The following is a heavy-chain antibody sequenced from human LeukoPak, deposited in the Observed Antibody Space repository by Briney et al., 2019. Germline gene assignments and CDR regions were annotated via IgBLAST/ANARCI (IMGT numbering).Heavy chain of an antibody. CDR3: ARECSSTSCYNGIDY. J-gene: IGHJ4*02. V-gene: IGHV1-18*01. CDR2: ISAYNGNT. D-gene: IGHD2-2*02. CDR1: GYTFTSYG. Sequence: GASVKVSCKASGYTFTSYGISWVRQAPGQGLEWMGWISAYNGNTNYAQKLQGRVTMTTDTSTSTAYMELRSLRSDDTAVYYCARECSSTSCYNGIDYWGQGTLVTVSS.